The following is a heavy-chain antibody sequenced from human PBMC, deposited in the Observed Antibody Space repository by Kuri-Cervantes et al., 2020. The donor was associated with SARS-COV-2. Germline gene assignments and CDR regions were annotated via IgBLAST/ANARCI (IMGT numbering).Heavy chain of an antibody. Sequence: SVKVSCKASGGTFSSYAVTWVRQAPGRGLEWMGRIIPLFGTTIYAEKFRGRVTLTADKSTNTAYMELSSLRSEDTAVYYCARGSALMVGATGNYYYYMDVWGKGTTVTVSS. CDR2: IIPLFGTT. J-gene: IGHJ6*03. D-gene: IGHD1-26*01. CDR1: GGTFSSYA. CDR3: ARGSALMVGATGNYYYYMDV. V-gene: IGHV1-69*06.